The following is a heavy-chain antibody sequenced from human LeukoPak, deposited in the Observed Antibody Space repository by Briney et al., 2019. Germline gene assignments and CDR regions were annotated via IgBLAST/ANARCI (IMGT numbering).Heavy chain of an antibody. D-gene: IGHD3-22*01. Sequence: GGSLRLSCAASGFTFSSFWMHWVRQVPGKGLMWVSHINKDGTNTAYADSVRGRFTVSRDISKNSLYLQMNNLRAEDTAVYYCARDGRWINYYDGSSPVWGQGILVTVSS. CDR3: ARDGRWINYYDGSSPV. CDR1: GFTFSSFW. CDR2: INKDGTNT. V-gene: IGHV3-74*01. J-gene: IGHJ4*02.